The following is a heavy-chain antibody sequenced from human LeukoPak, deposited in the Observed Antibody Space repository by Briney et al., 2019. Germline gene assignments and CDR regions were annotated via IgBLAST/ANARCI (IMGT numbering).Heavy chain of an antibody. CDR2: FIGSSGST. CDR1: GFTSTNYA. CDR3: AKGAYDYIEIGYFDS. V-gene: IGHV3-23*01. D-gene: IGHD5-12*01. J-gene: IGHJ4*02. Sequence: QSGGSLRLSCAASGFTSTNYAMNWVRQAPGKGLEWVSVFIGSSGSTDYADSVKGRFTISRDNSKNTLFLQMNSLRAEDTAIYYCAKGAYDYIEIGYFDSWGQGTLVTVSS.